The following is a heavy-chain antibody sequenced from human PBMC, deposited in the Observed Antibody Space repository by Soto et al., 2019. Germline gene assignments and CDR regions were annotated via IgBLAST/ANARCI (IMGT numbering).Heavy chain of an antibody. Sequence: EVQLVESGGGLVKPGGSLRLSCAASGFTFSSYSMNWVRQAPGKGLEWVSSISSSSSYIYCADSVKGRFTISRDNAKNSLYLQMNSLRAEDTAVYYCARDLRYGDYYYGMDVWGQGTTVTVSS. CDR3: ARDLRYGDYYYGMDV. J-gene: IGHJ6*02. CDR1: GFTFSSYS. CDR2: ISSSSSYI. V-gene: IGHV3-21*01. D-gene: IGHD4-17*01.